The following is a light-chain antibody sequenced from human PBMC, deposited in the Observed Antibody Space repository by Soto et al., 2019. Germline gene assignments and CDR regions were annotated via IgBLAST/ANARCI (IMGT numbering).Light chain of an antibody. J-gene: IGKJ5*01. V-gene: IGKV3-11*01. CDR1: QYITIY. CDR2: DAS. CDR3: QQRSYPIT. Sequence: EIVLTQSPATLSLSPGERATLSCRASQYITIYLAWYQQKPGQAPRLLIYDASNRATGIPARFSGSGSESDFTLTISSLEPEDFAVYYCQQRSYPITFGQGTRLEIK.